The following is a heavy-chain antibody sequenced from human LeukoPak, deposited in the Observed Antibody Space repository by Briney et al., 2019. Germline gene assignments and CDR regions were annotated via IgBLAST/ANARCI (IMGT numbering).Heavy chain of an antibody. CDR1: GGSISSYY. V-gene: IGHV4-59*08. J-gene: IGHJ4*02. D-gene: IGHD6-19*01. CDR3: ARHRYSSGWSDY. CDR2: IYYSGST. Sequence: SETLSLTCTVSGGSISSYYWSWIRQPPGKGLEWIGYIYYSGSTNYNPSLKSRVTISVDTSKNHFSLKLSSVTAADTAVYYCARHRYSSGWSDYWGQGTLVTVSS.